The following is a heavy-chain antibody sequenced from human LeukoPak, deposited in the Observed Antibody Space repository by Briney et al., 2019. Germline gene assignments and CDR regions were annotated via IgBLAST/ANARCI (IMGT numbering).Heavy chain of an antibody. J-gene: IGHJ3*02. Sequence: GGSLTLSCAASGFTVSSNYMSWVRQAPGKGLEWVSLIYSGGSTYYADSVKGRFTISRDNSKNTLYLQMNSLRAEDTAVYYCARRSYYDSSGYYREGAFDIWGQGTMVTVSS. CDR1: GFTVSSNY. CDR2: IYSGGST. CDR3: ARRSYYDSSGYYREGAFDI. V-gene: IGHV3-53*01. D-gene: IGHD3-22*01.